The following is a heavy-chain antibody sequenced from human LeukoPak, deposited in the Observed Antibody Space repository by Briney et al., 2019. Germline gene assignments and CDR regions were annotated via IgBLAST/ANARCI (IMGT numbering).Heavy chain of an antibody. CDR1: GGSFSGYY. V-gene: IGHV4-34*01. J-gene: IGHJ5*02. CDR3: ARALSDQIVVVPAAPPYNWFDP. D-gene: IGHD2-2*01. CDR2: INHSGST. Sequence: SETLSLTCAVYGGSFSGYYWSWIRQPPGKGLEWIGEINHSGSTNYNPSLKSRVTISVDTSKNQFSLKLSSVTAADTAVYYCARALSDQIVVVPAAPPYNWFDPWGQGTLVTVSS.